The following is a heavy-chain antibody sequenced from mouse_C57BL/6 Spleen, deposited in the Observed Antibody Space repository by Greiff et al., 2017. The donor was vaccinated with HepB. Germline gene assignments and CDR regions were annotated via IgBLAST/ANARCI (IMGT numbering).Heavy chain of an antibody. J-gene: IGHJ2*01. CDR3: ARTVVEYFDY. V-gene: IGHV1-69*01. CDR1: GYTFTSYW. D-gene: IGHD1-1*01. CDR2: IDPSDSYT. Sequence: QVQLQQPGAELVMPGASVKLSCKASGYTFTSYWMHWVKQRPGQGLEWIGEIDPSDSYTNYNQKFKGKSTLTVDKSSSTAYMQLSSLTSEDSAVYYCARTVVEYFDYWGQGTTLTVSS.